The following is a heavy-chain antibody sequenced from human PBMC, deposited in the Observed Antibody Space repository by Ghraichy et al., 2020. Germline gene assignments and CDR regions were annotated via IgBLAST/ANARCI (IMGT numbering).Heavy chain of an antibody. D-gene: IGHD4-11*01. CDR2: INPNSAGT. CDR3: ARGNDYSNYEGGRWYYYYYGMDV. CDR1: GYTFADYY. V-gene: IGHV1-2*02. J-gene: IGHJ6*02. Sequence: ASVKVSCKASGYTFADYYMHWVRQAPGQGLEWMGWINPNSAGTNYAQKFQGRVTMTRDTSINTAYMELSRLRSDDTAVYYCARGNDYSNYEGGRWYYYYYGMDVWGQGTTVTVSS.